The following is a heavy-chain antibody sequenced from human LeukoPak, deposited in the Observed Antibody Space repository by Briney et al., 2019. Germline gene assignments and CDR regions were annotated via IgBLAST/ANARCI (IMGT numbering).Heavy chain of an antibody. CDR3: ARDGGLNTNFDY. D-gene: IGHD2-15*01. J-gene: IGHJ4*02. Sequence: TGGSLRLSCAVSGLTFIKYSMNWVRQAPGKGLEWVASASSSGNYIYYADSVKGRFTISRDSAKDSLFLQMNNLRADDTAVYYCARDGGLNTNFDYWGQGTLVPVSS. CDR2: ASSSGNYI. CDR1: GLTFIKYS. V-gene: IGHV3-21*01.